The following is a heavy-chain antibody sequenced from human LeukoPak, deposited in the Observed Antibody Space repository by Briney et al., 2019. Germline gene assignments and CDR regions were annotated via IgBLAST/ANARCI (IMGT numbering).Heavy chain of an antibody. CDR1: GGTFSIYA. V-gene: IGHV1-69*04. J-gene: IGHJ6*02. CDR3: ARDREMATGYYYYGMDV. D-gene: IGHD5-24*01. Sequence: SVKVSFKASGGTFSIYAISWVRQAPGQGLEWMGRIIPILGIANYAQKFQGRVTITADKSTSTAYMELSSLRSEDTAVYYCARDREMATGYYYYGMDVWGQGTTVTVSS. CDR2: IIPILGIA.